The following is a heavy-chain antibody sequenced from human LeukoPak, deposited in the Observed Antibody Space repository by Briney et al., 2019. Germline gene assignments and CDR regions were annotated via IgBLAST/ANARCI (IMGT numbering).Heavy chain of an antibody. V-gene: IGHV4-59*01. CDR2: IYYSGST. CDR1: GGSISSYY. Sequence: SETLSLTCTVSGGSISSYYWSWIRQPPGKGLEWIGYIYYSGSTNYNPSLKSRVTISVDTSKNQFSLKLSSVTAADTAVYYCAGVPTAMASPIDYWGQGTLVTVSS. J-gene: IGHJ4*02. D-gene: IGHD5-18*01. CDR3: AGVPTAMASPIDY.